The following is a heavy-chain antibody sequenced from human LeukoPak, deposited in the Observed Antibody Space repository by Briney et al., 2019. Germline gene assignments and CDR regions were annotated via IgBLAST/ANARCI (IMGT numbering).Heavy chain of an antibody. Sequence: PGGSLRLSCAASGFAFSSAWMNWVRQAPGKGLEWVANIKQDGSEKYYVDSVKGRFTISRDNAKNSLYLQMNSLRAEDTAVYYCASAGIIQNDAFDIWGQGTMVTVSS. CDR3: ASAGIIQNDAFDI. CDR1: GFAFSSAW. J-gene: IGHJ3*02. D-gene: IGHD3-16*01. CDR2: IKQDGSEK. V-gene: IGHV3-7*01.